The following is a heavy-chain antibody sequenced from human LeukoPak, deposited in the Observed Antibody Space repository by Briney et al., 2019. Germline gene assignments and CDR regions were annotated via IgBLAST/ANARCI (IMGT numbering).Heavy chain of an antibody. CDR2: ISSSGSTI. CDR1: GFTFSDYY. V-gene: IGHV3-11*01. CDR3: ARDRHASTYYYDSSGYQDAFDI. D-gene: IGHD3-22*01. Sequence: GGSLRLSCAASGFTFSDYYMSWIRQAPGKGLEWVSYISSSGSTIYYADSVKGRFTISRDNAKNSLYLQMNSLRAEDTAVYYCARDRHASTYYYDSSGYQDAFDIWSQGTMVTVSS. J-gene: IGHJ3*02.